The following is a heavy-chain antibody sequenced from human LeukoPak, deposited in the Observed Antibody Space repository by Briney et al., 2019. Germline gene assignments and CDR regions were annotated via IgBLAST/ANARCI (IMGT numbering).Heavy chain of an antibody. Sequence: SETLSLTCAVSGYSISSGYYWGWIRQPPGKGLEWIGSIYHSGSTYYNPSLKSRATISVDTSKNQFSLKLKFVTAADTAVYYCAGQFDSSGSYFYWGQGTLVTVSS. V-gene: IGHV4-38-2*01. CDR1: GYSISSGYY. J-gene: IGHJ4*02. D-gene: IGHD3-22*01. CDR3: AGQFDSSGSYFY. CDR2: IYHSGST.